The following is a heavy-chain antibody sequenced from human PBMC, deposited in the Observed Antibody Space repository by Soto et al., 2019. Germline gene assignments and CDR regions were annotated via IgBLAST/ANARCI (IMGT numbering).Heavy chain of an antibody. D-gene: IGHD3-10*01. CDR3: AKVGPYDSGSYMFRYNWFGP. CDR1: GFTFSSHA. CDR2: LSDSGDSI. V-gene: IGHV3-23*01. Sequence: GGSLRLSCTASGFTFSSHAMTWVRQAPGKGLEWVSGLSDSGDSIYYADSVKGRFTIYRDNSMNTLYLQMNTLRVEDTAVYYCAKVGPYDSGSYMFRYNWFGPWGPGTLVTVSS. J-gene: IGHJ5*02.